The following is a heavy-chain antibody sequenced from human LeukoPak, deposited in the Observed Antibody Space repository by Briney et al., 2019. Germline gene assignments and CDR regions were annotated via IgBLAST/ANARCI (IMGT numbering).Heavy chain of an antibody. CDR1: GLTFAGYD. V-gene: IGHV4-59*01. J-gene: IGHJ6*02. CDR2: IYYSGST. Sequence: GSLRLSCAASGLTFAGYDMSWVRQAPGKGLEWIGYIYYSGSTNYNPSLKSRVTISVGTSKNQFSLKLSSVTAADTAVYYCARDQRSYYGMDVWGQGTTVTVSS. D-gene: IGHD1-1*01. CDR3: ARDQRSYYGMDV.